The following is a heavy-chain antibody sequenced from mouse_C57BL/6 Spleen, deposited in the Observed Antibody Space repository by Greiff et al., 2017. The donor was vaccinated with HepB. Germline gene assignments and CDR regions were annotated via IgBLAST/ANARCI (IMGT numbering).Heavy chain of an antibody. J-gene: IGHJ3*01. D-gene: IGHD2-4*01. V-gene: IGHV1-26*01. CDR1: GYTFTDYY. Sequence: VQLKQSGPELVKPGASVKISCKASGYTFTDYYMNWVKQSHGKSLEWIGDINPNNGGTSYNQKFKGKATLTVDKSSSTAYMELRSLTSEDSAVYYCALYDYDGSWFAYWGQGTLVTVSA. CDR2: INPNNGGT. CDR3: ALYDYDGSWFAY.